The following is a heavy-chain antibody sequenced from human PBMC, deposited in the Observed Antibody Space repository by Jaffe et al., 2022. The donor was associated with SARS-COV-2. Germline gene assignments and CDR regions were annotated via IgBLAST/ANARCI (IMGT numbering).Heavy chain of an antibody. V-gene: IGHV3-23*01. CDR1: GFTFISYG. Sequence: EVQLMESGGGLVQPGGSLRLSCAASGFTFISYGMSWVRQAPGKGLEWVSVISGSGGSTLYADSVKGRFTISRDKSKNTLYLQMNSLRAEDTAVYYCAKSTGTRRDDAFDIWGQGTMVTVSS. J-gene: IGHJ3*02. CDR2: ISGSGGST. D-gene: IGHD4-4*01. CDR3: AKSTGTRRDDAFDI.